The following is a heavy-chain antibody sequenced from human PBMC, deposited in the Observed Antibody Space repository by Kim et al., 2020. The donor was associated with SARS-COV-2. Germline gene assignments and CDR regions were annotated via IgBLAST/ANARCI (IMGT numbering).Heavy chain of an antibody. Sequence: ASVKVSCKASGYTFTNYFIHWVRQAPGQGLQWMGIINPSGGDTTYAQKFQGRVTMTRDTSTSTVYMELSSLRSEDTAVYYCARAPPYDNSGYYLKSNYYYGIDVWGQGTTVTVSS. V-gene: IGHV1-46*01. CDR3: ARAPPYDNSGYYLKSNYYYGIDV. CDR1: GYTFTNYF. CDR2: INPSGGDT. J-gene: IGHJ6*02. D-gene: IGHD3-22*01.